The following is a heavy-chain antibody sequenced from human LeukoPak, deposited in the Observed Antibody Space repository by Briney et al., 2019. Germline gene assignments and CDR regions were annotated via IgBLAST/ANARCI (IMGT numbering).Heavy chain of an antibody. D-gene: IGHD3-10*01. CDR3: ARVFGEYSAEYFQH. J-gene: IGHJ1*01. V-gene: IGHV1-69*04. CDR2: IIPILGIA. Sequence: GASVKVSCKASGGTFSSYAISWVRQAPGQGLEWMGRIIPILGIANYAQKFQGRVTITADKSTSTAYMELSSLRSEDTAVYYCARVFGEYSAEYFQHWGQGTLVTVSS. CDR1: GGTFSSYA.